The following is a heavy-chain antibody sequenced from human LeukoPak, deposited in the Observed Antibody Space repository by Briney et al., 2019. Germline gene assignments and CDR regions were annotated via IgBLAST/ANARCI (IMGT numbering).Heavy chain of an antibody. CDR3: AKNKVPQSTVYYYYYMDV. CDR2: ISGSGGST. V-gene: IGHV3-23*01. Sequence: GGTLRLSCAASGFTFSSYGMSWVRQAPGKGLEWVSAISGSGGSTYYADSVKGRFTISRDNSKNTLYLQMNSLRAEDTAVYYCAKNKVPQSTVYYYYYMDVWGKGTTVTISS. CDR1: GFTFSSYG. D-gene: IGHD4-17*01. J-gene: IGHJ6*03.